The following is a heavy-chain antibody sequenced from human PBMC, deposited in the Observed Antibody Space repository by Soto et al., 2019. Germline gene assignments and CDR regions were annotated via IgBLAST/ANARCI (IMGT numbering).Heavy chain of an antibody. CDR3: ERVNCDSNSCNNWLET. Sequence: ASVXVCFKTSVYSFTTYAMHFFLQAPGQRPECMGWINAGNGNTKYSQKFKGRVTINRDTSARADYMELRSLRSGDTAVYYCERVNCDSNSCNNWLETWGQGTLV. V-gene: IGHV1-3*01. J-gene: IGHJ5*02. D-gene: IGHD2-2*01. CDR1: VYSFTTYA. CDR2: INAGNGNT.